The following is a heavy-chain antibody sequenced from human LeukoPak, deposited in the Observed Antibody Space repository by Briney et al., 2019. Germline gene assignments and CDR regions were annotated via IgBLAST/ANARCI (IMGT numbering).Heavy chain of an antibody. J-gene: IGHJ5*02. V-gene: IGHV4-4*07. CDR3: ARVPSTATGISWFDP. D-gene: IGHD6-13*01. CDR1: GGSISSSY. CDR2: VYPSGST. Sequence: SETLSLTCTVSGGSISSSYWSWIRQPAGKGLEWIGRVYPSGSTYYNPSLKSRVTMSVDTSKNQFSLILSSVTAADTAVYYRARVPSTATGISWFDPWGQGTLVTVSS.